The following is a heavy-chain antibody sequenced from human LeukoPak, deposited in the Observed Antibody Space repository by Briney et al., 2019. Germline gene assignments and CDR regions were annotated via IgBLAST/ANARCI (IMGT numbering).Heavy chain of an antibody. V-gene: IGHV3-23*01. D-gene: IGHD3-22*01. CDR3: AKGSYYDNSGYYYFDY. CDR2: VSGSGGST. Sequence: GGSLRLSCAASEFTFSSFAMSWVRQAPGKGLEWVSGVSGSGGSTYYADSVEGRFTITRDNSKNTLYLQMNTLRAEDTAVYYCAKGSYYDNSGYYYFDYWGQGTLVTVSS. CDR1: EFTFSSFA. J-gene: IGHJ4*02.